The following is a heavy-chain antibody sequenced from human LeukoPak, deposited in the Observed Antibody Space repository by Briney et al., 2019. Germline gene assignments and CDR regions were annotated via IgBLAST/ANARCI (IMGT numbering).Heavy chain of an antibody. V-gene: IGHV1-18*01. D-gene: IGHD1-1*01. CDR3: ARVSADDYYYYYYYMDV. CDR1: GYTFASYG. J-gene: IGHJ6*03. CDR2: ISAYNGNT. Sequence: GASVKVSCKASGYTFASYGISWVRQAPGQGLEWMGWISAYNGNTNYAQKLQGRVTMTTDTSTSTAYMELRSLRSDDTAVSYCARVSADDYYYYYYYMDVWGKGTTVTVSS.